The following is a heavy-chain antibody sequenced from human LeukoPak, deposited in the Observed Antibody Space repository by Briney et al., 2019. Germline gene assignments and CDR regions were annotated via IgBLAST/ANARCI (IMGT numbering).Heavy chain of an antibody. V-gene: IGHV1-18*04. J-gene: IGHJ3*02. CDR3: ARDSRVTMVRGPSLLEAFDI. D-gene: IGHD3-10*01. Sequence: ASVKVSCKASGYTFTSYGISWVRQAPGQGLEWMGWISAYNGNTNYAQKLQGRVTMTTDTSTSTAYMELRSLRSDDTAVYYCARDSRVTMVRGPSLLEAFDIWGQGTMVTVSS. CDR2: ISAYNGNT. CDR1: GYTFTSYG.